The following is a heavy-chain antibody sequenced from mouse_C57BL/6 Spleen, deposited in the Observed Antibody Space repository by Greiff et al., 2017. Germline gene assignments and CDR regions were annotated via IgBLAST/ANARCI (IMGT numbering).Heavy chain of an antibody. D-gene: IGHD1-1*01. J-gene: IGHJ1*03. CDR1: GYTFTSYW. CDR2: IHPNSGST. CDR3: ARGTTVVAKGYFDV. V-gene: IGHV1-64*01. Sequence: QVQLQQPGAELVKPGASVKLSCKASGYTFTSYWMHWVKQRPGQGLEWIGMIHPNSGSTNYNEKFKSKATLTVDKSSSTADMQLSSLTSEDSAVYYCARGTTVVAKGYFDVWGTGTTVTVSS.